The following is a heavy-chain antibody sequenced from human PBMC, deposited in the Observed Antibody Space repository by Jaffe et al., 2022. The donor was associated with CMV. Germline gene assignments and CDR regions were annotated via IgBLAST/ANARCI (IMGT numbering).Heavy chain of an antibody. CDR1: GGSFSVYS. Sequence: QVQVRQWGAGLLKPSETLSLSCAVYGGSFSVYSWTWIRQPPGKGLEWIGDILHTGNNNYSPSLKSRLTLSEDTSKKQVSLRLSSVTAADTAVYYCGLSDWSTEYWGQGTLVTVSS. CDR2: ILHTGNN. J-gene: IGHJ4*02. D-gene: IGHD1-1*01. CDR3: GLSDWSTEY. V-gene: IGHV4-34*12.